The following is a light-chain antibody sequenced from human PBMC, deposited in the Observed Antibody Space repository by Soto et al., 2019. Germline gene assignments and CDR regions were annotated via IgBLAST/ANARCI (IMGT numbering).Light chain of an antibody. Sequence: DIQMTQSPSSLSASVGDRVTITFLASQSISGSLNWYQSEPGKAPKLLIYGAFTLHSGVPSRFSGGGSGTDFTLTISRLEPEDFAVYYCQQFSSYPLTFGGGTKVDIK. CDR3: QQFSSYPLT. V-gene: IGKV1-39*01. CDR1: QSISGS. CDR2: GAF. J-gene: IGKJ4*01.